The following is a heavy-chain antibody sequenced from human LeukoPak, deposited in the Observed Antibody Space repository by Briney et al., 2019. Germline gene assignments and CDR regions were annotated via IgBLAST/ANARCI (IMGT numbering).Heavy chain of an antibody. Sequence: PSETLSLTCTVSGGSISSSSYYWGWIRQPPGKGPEWIGSIYYSGSTYYNPSLKSRVTISVDTSKNQFSLKLSSVTAADTAVYYCARQIVVVPAAIGDAFDIWGQGTMVTVSS. D-gene: IGHD2-2*02. V-gene: IGHV4-39*01. CDR1: GGSISSSSYY. CDR2: IYYSGST. J-gene: IGHJ3*02. CDR3: ARQIVVVPAAIGDAFDI.